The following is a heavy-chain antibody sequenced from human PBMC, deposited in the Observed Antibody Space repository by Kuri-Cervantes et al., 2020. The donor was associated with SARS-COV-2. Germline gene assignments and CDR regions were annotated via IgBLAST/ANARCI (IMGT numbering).Heavy chain of an antibody. D-gene: IGHD6-6*01. V-gene: IGHV3-11*04. J-gene: IGHJ3*02. CDR3: AIGDSSSPHDAFDI. CDR2: ISSSGSTI. CDR1: GFTLSDYY. Sequence: GESLKISCAASGFTLSDYYMSWIRQAPGKGLEWVSYISSSGSTIYYADSVKGRFTISRDNAKNSLYLQMSSLRAEDTAVYYCAIGDSSSPHDAFDIWGQGTMVTVSS.